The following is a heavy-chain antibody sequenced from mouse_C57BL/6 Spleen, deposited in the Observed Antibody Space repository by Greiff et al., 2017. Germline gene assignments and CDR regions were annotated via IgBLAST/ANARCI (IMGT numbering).Heavy chain of an antibody. D-gene: IGHD1-1*01. J-gene: IGHJ2*01. CDR2: IDPSDSYT. CDR3: ARSYGSSGYYFDY. CDR1: GYTFTSYW. Sequence: QVQLQQPGAELVKPGASVKLSCKASGYTFTSYWMQWVKQRPGQGLEWIGEIDPSDSYTNYNQKFKGKATLTVDTSSSTAYMQLSSLTAEDSAVYYCARSYGSSGYYFDYWGQGTTLTVSS. V-gene: IGHV1-50*01.